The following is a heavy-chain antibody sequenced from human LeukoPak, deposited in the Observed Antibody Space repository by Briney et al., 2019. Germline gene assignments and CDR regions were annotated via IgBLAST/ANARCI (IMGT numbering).Heavy chain of an antibody. CDR1: GFTFSSYW. Sequence: PGGSLRLSCAASGFTFSSYWMSWVRQAPGKGLEWVANIKQDGSEKYYVDSVKGRFTISRDNAKNSLYLQMNSLRAEDTAVYYCARVRRYYYDSSGYPEYFQHWGQGTLVTVSS. CDR3: ARVRRYYYDSSGYPEYFQH. J-gene: IGHJ1*01. D-gene: IGHD3-22*01. CDR2: IKQDGSEK. V-gene: IGHV3-7*01.